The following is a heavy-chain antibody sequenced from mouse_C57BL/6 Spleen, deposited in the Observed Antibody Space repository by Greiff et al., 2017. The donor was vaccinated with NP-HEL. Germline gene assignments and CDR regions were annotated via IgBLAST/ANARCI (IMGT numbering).Heavy chain of an antibody. CDR3: ARGVLRLYAMDY. CDR1: GYTFTSYW. Sequence: QVQLQQPGTELVKPGASVKLSCKASGYTFTSYWMHWVKQRPGQGLEWIGNINPSNGGTNYNEQFNSKATLTVDKSFSTAYMQLSSRTSEDSAVYYCARGVLRLYAMDYWGQGTSVTVSS. V-gene: IGHV1-53*01. CDR2: INPSNGGT. D-gene: IGHD1-2*01. J-gene: IGHJ4*01.